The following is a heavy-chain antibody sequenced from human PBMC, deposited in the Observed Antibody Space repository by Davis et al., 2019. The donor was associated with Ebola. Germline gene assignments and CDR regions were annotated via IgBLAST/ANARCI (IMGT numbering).Heavy chain of an antibody. D-gene: IGHD5-24*01. CDR2: IKSKNDGETT. J-gene: IGHJ4*02. CDR3: VTMAAF. Sequence: PGGSLRLSCAASGFPFSRAWRKWACQAPGKGLEWVGRIKSKNDGETTDYAAPVRGRFTMSRDDSKNTLFLQMDSLKTEDTGIYFCVTMAAFWGQGTLVTVSS. CDR1: GFPFSRAW. V-gene: IGHV3-15*07.